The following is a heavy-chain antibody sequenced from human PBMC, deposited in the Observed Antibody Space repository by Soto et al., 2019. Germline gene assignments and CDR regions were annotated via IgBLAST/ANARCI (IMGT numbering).Heavy chain of an antibody. V-gene: IGHV1-2*04. D-gene: IGHD2-2*01. CDR2: INPNSGGT. Sequence: ASVKVSCKASGYTFTGYYMHWVRQAPGQGLEWMGWINPNSGGTNYAQKFQGWVTMTRDTSISTAYMELSRLRSDETAVYYCARGTKIVVVPAAMIAWFDPWGQGTLVTVSS. CDR1: GYTFTGYY. CDR3: ARGTKIVVVPAAMIAWFDP. J-gene: IGHJ5*02.